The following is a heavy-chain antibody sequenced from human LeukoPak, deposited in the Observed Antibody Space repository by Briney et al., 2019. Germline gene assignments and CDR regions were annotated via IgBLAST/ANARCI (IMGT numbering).Heavy chain of an antibody. CDR1: GYSFTSYW. CDR3: ARLRGSGWYGGWFDP. D-gene: IGHD6-19*01. V-gene: IGHV5-51*01. J-gene: IGHJ5*02. Sequence: GESLKISCKGSGYSFTSYWIGWVRQMPGKGLEWMGIIYPGDSDTRYSPSFQGQVTISADQSNSTAYLQWSSLKASDPAMYYCARLRGSGWYGGWFDPWGQGTLVTVSS. CDR2: IYPGDSDT.